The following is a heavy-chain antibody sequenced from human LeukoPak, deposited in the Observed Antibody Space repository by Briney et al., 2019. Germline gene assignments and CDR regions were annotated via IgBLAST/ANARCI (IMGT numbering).Heavy chain of an antibody. D-gene: IGHD1-26*01. J-gene: IGHJ6*03. CDR1: GYTFTSYD. V-gene: IGHV1-8*01. CDR3: ARGPSGSYRVYYYMDV. CDR2: MNPNSGNT. Sequence: ASVKVSCKASGYTFTSYDINWARQATGQGLEWMGWMNPNSGNTGYAQKFQGRVTMTRNTSISTAYMELSSLRSEDTAVYYCARGPSGSYRVYYYMDVWGKGTTVTVSS.